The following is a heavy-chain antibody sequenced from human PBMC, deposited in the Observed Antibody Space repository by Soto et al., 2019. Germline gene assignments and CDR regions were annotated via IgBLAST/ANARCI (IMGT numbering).Heavy chain of an antibody. J-gene: IGHJ3*01. CDR1: GGSISSGGYY. V-gene: IGHV4-31*03. Sequence: QVQLQESGPGLVKPSETLSLTCTVSGGSISSGGYYWSWIRQHPGKGLEWIGYIYNSGSTYYNASLKSRVTISADTSRNQFSLQMNSVTAADTAVYYCARDPKWWGQGTMVTVSS. D-gene: IGHD2-8*01. CDR3: ARDPKW. CDR2: IYNSGST.